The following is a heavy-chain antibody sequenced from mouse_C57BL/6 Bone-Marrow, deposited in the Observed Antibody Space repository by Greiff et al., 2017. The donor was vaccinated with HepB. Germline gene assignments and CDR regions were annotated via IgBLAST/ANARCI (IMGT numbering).Heavy chain of an antibody. CDR1: GYAFSSYW. J-gene: IGHJ1*03. CDR2: IYPGDGDT. D-gene: IGHD1-1*01. V-gene: IGHV1-80*01. Sequence: VQVVESGAELVKPGASVKISCKASGYAFSSYWMNWVKQRPGKGLEWIGQIYPGDGDTNYNGKFKGKATLTADKSSSTAYMQLSSLTSEDSAVYFCAYYYGSSKDWYFDVWGTGTTVTVSS. CDR3: AYYYGSSKDWYFDV.